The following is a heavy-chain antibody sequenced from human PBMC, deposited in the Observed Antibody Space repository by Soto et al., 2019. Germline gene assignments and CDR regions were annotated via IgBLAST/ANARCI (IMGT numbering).Heavy chain of an antibody. CDR2: IYYSGST. Sequence: SETLSLTCTVSGGSISSYYWSWIRQPPGKGLEWIGYIYYSGSTNYNPSLKSRGTISVDTSKNQFSLKLRSVTAADTAVYYCARRGRGCSSTSCELPSYYYYMDVWGKGTTVTVSS. J-gene: IGHJ6*03. CDR1: GGSISSYY. CDR3: ARRGRGCSSTSCELPSYYYYMDV. V-gene: IGHV4-59*01. D-gene: IGHD2-2*01.